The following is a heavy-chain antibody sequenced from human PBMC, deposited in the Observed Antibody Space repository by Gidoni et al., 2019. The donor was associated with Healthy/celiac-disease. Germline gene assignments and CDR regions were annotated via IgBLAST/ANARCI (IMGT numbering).Heavy chain of an antibody. CDR2: INHSGST. CDR1: GGSFSGYY. Sequence: QVQLQQWGAGLLKPSETLSLTCAVYGGSFSGYYWSWIRQPPGKGLEWIGEINHSGSTNYNPSLKSRVTISVDTSKNQFSLKLSSVTAADTAVYYCARGGSIAVAAFLRGPHYFDYWAREPWSPSPQ. J-gene: IGHJ4*02. CDR3: ARGGSIAVAAFLRGPHYFDY. D-gene: IGHD6-19*01. V-gene: IGHV4-34*01.